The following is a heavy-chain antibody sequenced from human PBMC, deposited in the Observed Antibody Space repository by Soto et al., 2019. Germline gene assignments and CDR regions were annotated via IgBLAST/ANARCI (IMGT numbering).Heavy chain of an antibody. CDR2: IYYSGST. V-gene: IGHV4-31*03. CDR3: ARGLVESSSPRLEP. D-gene: IGHD3-16*01. J-gene: IGHJ5*02. Sequence: SETLSLTCTVSGGSISSGGYYWSWIRQHPGKGLEWIGYIYYSGSTYYNPSLKSRVTISVDTSKNQFSLKLSSVTAADTAVYYCARGLVESSSPRLEPWGQGTLVTVSS. CDR1: GGSISSGGYY.